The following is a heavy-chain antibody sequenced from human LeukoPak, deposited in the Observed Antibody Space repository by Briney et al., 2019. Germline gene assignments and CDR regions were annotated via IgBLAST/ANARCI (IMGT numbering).Heavy chain of an antibody. J-gene: IGHJ3*02. CDR2: ISSSSNYI. Sequence: PGGSLRLSCAASGFTLSSYSMNWVRQAPGTGLEWVSSISSSSNYISYADSVKGRFTISRDNAKKSLYLQMSSLRAEDTAVYYCARRDVFDIWGQGTMVTVSS. CDR1: GFTLSSYS. CDR3: ARRDVFDI. V-gene: IGHV3-21*01.